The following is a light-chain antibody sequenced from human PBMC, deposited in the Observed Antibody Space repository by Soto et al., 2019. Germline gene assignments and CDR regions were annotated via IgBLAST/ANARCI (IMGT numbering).Light chain of an antibody. J-gene: IGKJ3*01. V-gene: IGKV3-11*01. CDR1: QSVSSY. Sequence: IVLTQSPATLSLSPGVRATLSCRASQSVSSYLAWYQQKPGQAPRLLIYDASNRATGIPARFSGSGSGTDFTLTISSLDPEDFAVYYCQQRSNWPPLTFGPGTKVDIK. CDR2: DAS. CDR3: QQRSNWPPLT.